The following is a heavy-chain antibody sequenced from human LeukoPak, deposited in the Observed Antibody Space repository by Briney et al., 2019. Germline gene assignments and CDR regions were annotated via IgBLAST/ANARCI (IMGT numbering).Heavy chain of an antibody. V-gene: IGHV3-11*06. D-gene: IGHD5-12*01. CDR1: GFTFSDYY. J-gene: IGHJ4*02. Sequence: PGGSLRLSCAASGFTFSDYYMIWIRQAPGKGLEWVSYISGSSSNTNYADSVKGRFTISRDNAKNSLYLQMNSLRAEDTAVYYCTTTHGYSGYDYGYWGQGTLVTVSS. CDR2: ISGSSSNT. CDR3: TTTHGYSGYDYGY.